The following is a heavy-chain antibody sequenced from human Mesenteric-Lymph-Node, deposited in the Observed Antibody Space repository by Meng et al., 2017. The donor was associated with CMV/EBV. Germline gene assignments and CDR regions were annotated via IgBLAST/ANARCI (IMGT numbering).Heavy chain of an antibody. Sequence: GSSFSTSGVGVGWIRQPPGKALEWLALIYWDGDKRYTPSLNSRLTITKDTSNNQVVLTMTNMDPVDTATYYCARTYYYGSGNSNFDYWGQGTLVTVSS. D-gene: IGHD3-10*01. CDR1: GSSFSTSGVG. J-gene: IGHJ4*02. V-gene: IGHV2-5*02. CDR2: IYWDGDK. CDR3: ARTYYYGSGNSNFDY.